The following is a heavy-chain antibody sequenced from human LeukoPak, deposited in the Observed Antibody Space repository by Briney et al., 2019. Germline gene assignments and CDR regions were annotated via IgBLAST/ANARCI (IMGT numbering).Heavy chain of an antibody. V-gene: IGHV5-51*02. J-gene: IGHJ5*01. CDR1: GYSLTSYW. D-gene: IGHD2-15*01. CDR2: NYPGDSDT. Sequence: GESLEISRKGSGYSLTSYWHGRGRQMPGKRLGGVGSNYPGDSDTRDSQSFQGQVTISADKSISTAYLQWSSLKASDAAMYYCARRQYCSGGSCYFFDSWGQGTLVTVSS. CDR3: ARRQYCSGGSCYFFDS.